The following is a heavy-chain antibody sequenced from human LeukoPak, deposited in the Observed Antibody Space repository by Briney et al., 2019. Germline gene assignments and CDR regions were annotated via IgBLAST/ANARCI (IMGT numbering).Heavy chain of an antibody. D-gene: IGHD5-24*01. J-gene: IGHJ6*02. CDR3: AKSITSSYHYYYGMDV. CDR1: GFTFRTYS. CDR2: ISGSGGST. Sequence: GGSLRLSCSASGFTFRTYSIIWVRQAPGKGLEWVSAISGSGGSTYYADSVKGRFTISRDNAENSLYQQMNSLRTEDTALYYCAKSITSSYHYYYGMDVWGPGITVTVSS. V-gene: IGHV3-23*01.